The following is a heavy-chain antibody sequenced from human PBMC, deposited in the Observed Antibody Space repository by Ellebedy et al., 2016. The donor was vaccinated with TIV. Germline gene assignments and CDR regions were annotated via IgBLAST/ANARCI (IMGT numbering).Heavy chain of an antibody. CDR2: FDPEDGET. Sequence: AASVKVSCKVSGYTLTELSMHWVRQAPGKGLEWMGGFDPEDGETIYAQKFQGRVIMTEDTSTDTAYMELSSLRSEDTAVYYCATDSDLVGASKGWFDPWGQGTLVTVSS. CDR1: GYTLTELS. V-gene: IGHV1-24*01. CDR3: ATDSDLVGASKGWFDP. D-gene: IGHD1-26*01. J-gene: IGHJ5*02.